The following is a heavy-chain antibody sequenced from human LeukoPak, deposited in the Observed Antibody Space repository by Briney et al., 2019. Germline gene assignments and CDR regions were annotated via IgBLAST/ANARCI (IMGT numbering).Heavy chain of an antibody. D-gene: IGHD6-13*01. CDR2: ISYDSSNR. CDR1: GFPFSSYG. V-gene: IGHV3-30*03. J-gene: IGHJ1*01. Sequence: GGSLRLSCEGSGFPFSSYGMHWVRQAPGKWLEWLALISYDSSNRVIADSVKGRFTISRDNSKNTPYLQMNSLRAEDTAVYYCAASIAAAGTRYFQHWGQGTLVTVSS. CDR3: AASIAAAGTRYFQH.